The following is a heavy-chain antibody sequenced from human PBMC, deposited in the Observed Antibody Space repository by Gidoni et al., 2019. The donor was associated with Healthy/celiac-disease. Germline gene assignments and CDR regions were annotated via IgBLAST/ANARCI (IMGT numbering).Heavy chain of an antibody. CDR2: IWYDGSNK. CDR3: ARVDDYDSSGYYNPTYYYYGMDV. D-gene: IGHD3-22*01. V-gene: IGHV3-33*01. Sequence: QVQLVESGGGVVQPGRSLRLSCAASGFTFSRYGLHWVRQAPGKGLEWVAVIWYDGSNKYYADSVKGRFTISRDNSKNTLYLQMNSLRAEDTAVYYCARVDDYDSSGYYNPTYYYYGMDVWGQGTTVTVSS. J-gene: IGHJ6*02. CDR1: GFTFSRYG.